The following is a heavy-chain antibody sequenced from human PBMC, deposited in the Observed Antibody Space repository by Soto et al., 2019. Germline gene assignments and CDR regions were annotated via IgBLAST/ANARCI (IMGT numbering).Heavy chain of an antibody. CDR2: IWYDGSKQ. CDR3: ARDPGVTNYYFDY. D-gene: IGHD3-3*01. Sequence: QVQLVESGGGVVQPGTSLRLSCAPSGFTFSSYGMHWVRQAPGKGLEWVAVIWYDGSKQYYADYVKGRFTISRDNSKNTLYLQMNSLRAEDTAVYYCARDPGVTNYYFDYWGKGTLVTVSS. J-gene: IGHJ4*02. CDR1: GFTFSSYG. V-gene: IGHV3-33*01.